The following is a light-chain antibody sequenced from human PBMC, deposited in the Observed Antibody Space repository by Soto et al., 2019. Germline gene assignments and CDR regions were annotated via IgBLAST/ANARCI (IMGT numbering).Light chain of an antibody. CDR2: DVS. V-gene: IGLV2-14*01. CDR3: SSYTSSSTRV. CDR1: SSDVGGYNY. Sequence: QSALTQPASVSGSPGQSITISCTGTSSDVGGYNYVSWYQQHPGKAPKLMIYDVSNRPSGVSNRFSGSKSGNTASLTISGLQAEYEADYYCSSYTSSSTRVFGNGTKVTVL. J-gene: IGLJ1*01.